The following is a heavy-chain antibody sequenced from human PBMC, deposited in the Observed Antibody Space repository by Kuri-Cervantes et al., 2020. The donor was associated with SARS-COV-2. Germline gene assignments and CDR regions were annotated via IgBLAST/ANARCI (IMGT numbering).Heavy chain of an antibody. Sequence: SETLSLTCTVSGGSISSSSYYWGWIRQPPGKGLEWTGNIHYSGSTYSNPSLNSRVTMSVDTSKKQFSLKLTSVTAADTAVYYCARGRMDYDYVWGSYRWYFDLWGRGTLVTVSS. CDR2: IHYSGST. CDR1: GGSISSSSYY. D-gene: IGHD3-16*02. CDR3: ARGRMDYDYVWGSYRWYFDL. V-gene: IGHV4-39*07. J-gene: IGHJ2*01.